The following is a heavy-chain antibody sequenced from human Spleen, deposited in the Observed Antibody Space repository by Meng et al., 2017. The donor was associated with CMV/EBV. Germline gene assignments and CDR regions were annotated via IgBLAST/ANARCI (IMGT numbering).Heavy chain of an antibody. D-gene: IGHD4-23*01. CDR3: ARDNFRVNGFDI. J-gene: IGHJ3*02. Sequence: GESLKISCAASGFTLSNYWMHWVRQAPGKGLVWVSRSNTDGSSTNYADSVKGRFTISRDNAKNTLYLQMNSLRAEDTAVYYCARDNFRVNGFDIWGQGTMVTVSS. CDR2: SNTDGSST. V-gene: IGHV3-74*01. CDR1: GFTLSNYW.